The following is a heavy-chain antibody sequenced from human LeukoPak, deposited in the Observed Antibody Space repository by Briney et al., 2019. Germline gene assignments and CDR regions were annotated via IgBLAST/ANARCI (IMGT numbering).Heavy chain of an antibody. CDR2: IYSGGST. V-gene: IGHV3-53*01. Sequence: GRSLILSCAASGFTVSSNYMSWVRQAPGKGLEWASVIYSGGSTYYADSVKGRFTISRDNSKNTLYLQMNSLRGEDTAVYYCAREEGYGDSYFDYWGQGTLVTVSS. J-gene: IGHJ4*02. CDR3: AREEGYGDSYFDY. CDR1: GFTVSSNY. D-gene: IGHD4-17*01.